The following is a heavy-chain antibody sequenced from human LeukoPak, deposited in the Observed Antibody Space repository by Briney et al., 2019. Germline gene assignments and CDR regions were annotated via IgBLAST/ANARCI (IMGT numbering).Heavy chain of an antibody. CDR2: MSPNNGKT. Sequence: ASVKVSCKASGYTFTTYDINWVRQATGRGLEWMGWMSPNNGKTGYAQKFQGRVTMTRDTSINTAYMELSSLTSDDTAVYYCARNPYGTGQFDPWGQGILVTVSS. J-gene: IGHJ5*02. V-gene: IGHV1-8*01. CDR3: ARNPYGTGQFDP. D-gene: IGHD2-8*02. CDR1: GYTFTTYD.